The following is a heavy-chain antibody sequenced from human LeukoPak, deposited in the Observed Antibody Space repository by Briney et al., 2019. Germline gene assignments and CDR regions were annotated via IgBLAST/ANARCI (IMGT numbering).Heavy chain of an antibody. CDR3: ARGRGYNYFISNFDS. D-gene: IGHD5-12*01. CDR1: GGSISSSSYY. V-gene: IGHV4-39*07. CDR2: IYYSGST. J-gene: IGHJ4*02. Sequence: SETLSLTCTVSGGSISSSSYYWGWIRHPPGKGREWIGSIYYSGSTYYNPSLKSRVTISVDTSKNQFSLKLSSVTAADTAVYYCARGRGYNYFISNFDSWGQGTLVPVSS.